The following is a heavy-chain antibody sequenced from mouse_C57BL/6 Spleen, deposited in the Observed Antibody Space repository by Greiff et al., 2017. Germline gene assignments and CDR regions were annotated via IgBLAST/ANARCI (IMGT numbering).Heavy chain of an antibody. CDR2: ISSGGSYT. CDR1: GFTFSSYG. J-gene: IGHJ1*03. V-gene: IGHV5-6*01. D-gene: IGHD1-1*01. CDR3: ASRPFITTDWYFDV. Sequence: EVQVVESGGDLVKPGGSLKLSCAASGFTFSSYGMSWVRQTPDKRLEWVATISSGGSYTYYPDSVKGRFTISRDNAKNTLYLQMSSLKSEDTAMYYCASRPFITTDWYFDVWGTGTTVTVSS.